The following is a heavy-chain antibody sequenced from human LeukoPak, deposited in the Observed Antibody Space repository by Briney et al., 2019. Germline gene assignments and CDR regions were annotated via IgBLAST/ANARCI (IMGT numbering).Heavy chain of an antibody. CDR3: AKPLNIVGARNQISRPHFAVYFQH. CDR2: INWNGGST. D-gene: IGHD1-26*01. V-gene: IGHV3-20*04. CDR1: GFTFDDYG. Sequence: GGSLRLSCAASGFTFDDYGMSWVRQAPGKGLEWVSGINWNGGSTGYADSVKGRFTISRDNSKNTLYLQMNSLRAEDTAVYYCAKPLNIVGARNQISRPHFAVYFQHWGQGTLVTVSS. J-gene: IGHJ1*01.